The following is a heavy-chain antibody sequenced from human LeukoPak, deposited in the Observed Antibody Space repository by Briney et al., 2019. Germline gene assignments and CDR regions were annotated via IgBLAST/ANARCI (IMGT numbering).Heavy chain of an antibody. D-gene: IGHD3-16*01. Sequence: PSETLSLTCAVSGYSISSGYYWGWIRQPPGKGLEWIGSICHSGSTYYNPSLKSRVTISVDTSKNQFSLKLSSVTAADTAVYYCARLRLGVDAFDIWGQGTMVTVSS. CDR3: ARLRLGVDAFDI. V-gene: IGHV4-38-2*01. J-gene: IGHJ3*02. CDR1: GYSISSGYY. CDR2: ICHSGST.